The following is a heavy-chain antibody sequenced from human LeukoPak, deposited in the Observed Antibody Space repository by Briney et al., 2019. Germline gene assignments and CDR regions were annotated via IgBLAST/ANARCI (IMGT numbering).Heavy chain of an antibody. CDR1: GGSISSGGYY. CDR2: IYYSGST. J-gene: IGHJ5*02. V-gene: IGHV4-31*03. CDR3: ARYSSSWYGFDP. D-gene: IGHD6-13*01. Sequence: SETLSLTCTVSGGSISSGGYYWSWIRQHPGKGLEWIGYIYYSGSTYYNPSLKSRVTISVDTSKNQFSLKLSSVTAADTAVYYCARYSSSWYGFDPWGQGTLVTVSS.